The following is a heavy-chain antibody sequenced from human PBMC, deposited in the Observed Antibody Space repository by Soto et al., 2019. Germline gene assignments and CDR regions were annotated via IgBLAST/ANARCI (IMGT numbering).Heavy chain of an antibody. CDR1: GYTFTSYY. D-gene: IGHD3-10*01. Sequence: GASVEVSCKASGYTFTSYYMHWVRQAPGQGLEWMGIINPSGGSTSYAQKFQGRVTMTRDTSTSTVYMELSSLRSEDTAVYYCARSLLVRGYPIRGPVASYYFDYWGQGTLVPVSS. CDR3: ARSLLVRGYPIRGPVASYYFDY. J-gene: IGHJ4*02. CDR2: INPSGGST. V-gene: IGHV1-46*01.